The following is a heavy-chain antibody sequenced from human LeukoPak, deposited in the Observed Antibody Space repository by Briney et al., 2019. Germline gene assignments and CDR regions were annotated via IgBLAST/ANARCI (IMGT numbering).Heavy chain of an antibody. Sequence: ASVRVSCKASGYTFTSYYMHWVRQAPGQGLEWMGIINPSGGSTSYAQKFQGRVTMTRDTSTSTAYMELSRLRSDDTAVYYCARGFYYDSSGYYSAFDYWGQGTLVTVSS. CDR3: ARGFYYDSSGYYSAFDY. CDR2: INPSGGST. CDR1: GYTFTSYY. J-gene: IGHJ4*02. V-gene: IGHV1-46*01. D-gene: IGHD3-22*01.